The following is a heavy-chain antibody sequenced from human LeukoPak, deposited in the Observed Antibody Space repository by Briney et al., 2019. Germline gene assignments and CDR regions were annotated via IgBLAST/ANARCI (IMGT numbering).Heavy chain of an antibody. J-gene: IGHJ4*02. CDR3: ARALGGGYSPHFDY. V-gene: IGHV4-39*07. D-gene: IGHD5-18*01. Sequence: PSETLSLTCTASGGSISSSSYYWGWIRQPPGKGLEWIGSIYYSGSTYYNPSLKSRVTISVDTSKNQFSLKLSSVTAADTAVYYCARALGGGYSPHFDYWGQGTLVTVSS. CDR2: IYYSGST. CDR1: GGSISSSSYY.